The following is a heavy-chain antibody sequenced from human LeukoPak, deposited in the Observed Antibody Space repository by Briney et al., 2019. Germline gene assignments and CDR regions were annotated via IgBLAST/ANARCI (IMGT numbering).Heavy chain of an antibody. CDR1: GFTFSSYW. J-gene: IGHJ3*02. CDR2: IKQDGSEK. V-gene: IGHV3-7*01. Sequence: GGSLRLSCAASGFTFSSYWMSWVRQAPGKGLEWVANIKQDGSEKYYVDSVKGRFTISRDNAKNSLYLQMNSLRAEDTAVYYCARDCSSTSCYGRHDAFDIWGQGTMVTVSS. D-gene: IGHD2-2*01. CDR3: ARDCSSTSCYGRHDAFDI.